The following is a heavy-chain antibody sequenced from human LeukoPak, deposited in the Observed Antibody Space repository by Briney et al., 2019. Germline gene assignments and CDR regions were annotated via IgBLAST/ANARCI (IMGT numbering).Heavy chain of an antibody. Sequence: SDTLSLTCAVSGYSLGKNYYWGWIRQPPGKGLEWIGRIYGTGSTFYNPSLMNRVTMTVDTSKNHFSLKLTSVTAADTAVYYCARYDSRGSASTRFDYWGQGILVTISS. CDR2: IYGTGST. J-gene: IGHJ4*02. V-gene: IGHV4-38-2*01. CDR3: ARYDSRGSASTRFDY. CDR1: GYSLGKNYY. D-gene: IGHD3-16*01.